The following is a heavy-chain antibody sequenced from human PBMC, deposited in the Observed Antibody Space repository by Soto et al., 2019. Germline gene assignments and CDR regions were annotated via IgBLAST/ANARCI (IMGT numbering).Heavy chain of an antibody. CDR1: GFSLSTSGMC. CDR2: IDWDDDK. D-gene: IGHD3-22*01. V-gene: IGHV2-70*11. CDR3: ARTLSDYYDSSGYHNFDY. Sequence: SGPTPVNPTQTLTLTCTFSGFSLSTSGMCVSWIRQPPGKALEWLARIDWDDDKYYSTSLKTRLTISKDTSKNQVVLTMTNMDPVDTATYYCARTLSDYYDSSGYHNFDYWGQGTLVTVSS. J-gene: IGHJ4*02.